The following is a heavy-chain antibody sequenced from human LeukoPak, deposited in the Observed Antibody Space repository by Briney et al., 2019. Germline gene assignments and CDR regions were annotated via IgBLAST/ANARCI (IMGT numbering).Heavy chain of an antibody. CDR3: ARDHFGVGNFDY. V-gene: IGHV4-61*01. J-gene: IGHJ4*02. CDR2: IYYSGST. D-gene: IGHD2/OR15-2a*01. Sequence: SETLSLTCTVSGGSVSSGNYYWSWIRQPPGKGLEWIGYIYYSGSTNYNPSLKSRVTISVDTSKNQFSLKLSSVTAADTAVYYCARDHFGVGNFDYWGQGTLVTVSS. CDR1: GGSVSSGNYY.